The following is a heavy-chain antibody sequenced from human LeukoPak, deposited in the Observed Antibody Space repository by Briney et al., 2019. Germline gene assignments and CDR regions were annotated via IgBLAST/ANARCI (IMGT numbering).Heavy chain of an antibody. V-gene: IGHV3-23*01. CDR3: AKDIYIYGYAYYFDS. J-gene: IGHJ4*02. CDR1: GFTFSSYA. CDR2: ISGSGGST. Sequence: PGGSLRLSCAASGFTFSSYAMSWVRQAPGKGLEWVSAISGSGGSTYYADSVKGRFTISRDISENTLYLQMNSLRAEDTAVYYCAKDIYIYGYAYYFDSWGQGTLVTVSS. D-gene: IGHD3-16*01.